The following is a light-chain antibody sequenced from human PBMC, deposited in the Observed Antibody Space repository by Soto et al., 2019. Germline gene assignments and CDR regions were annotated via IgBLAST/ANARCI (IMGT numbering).Light chain of an antibody. V-gene: IGKV1-13*02. J-gene: IGKJ5*01. CDR3: QQFNTFPIT. Sequence: AIQLTQSPSSLSASVGDRVTITCRASQDIRGALAWYQQKPGKAPKLLIYDVSSLESGVPSRFSGSGSGTDFTLTISSVQHEDFASYYCQQFNTFPITFGQGTRLEIK. CDR1: QDIRGA. CDR2: DVS.